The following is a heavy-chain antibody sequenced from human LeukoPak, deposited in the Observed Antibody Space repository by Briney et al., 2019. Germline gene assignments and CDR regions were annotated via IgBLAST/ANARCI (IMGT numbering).Heavy chain of an antibody. CDR1: GGTFSSYA. CDR3: ARAGYCSSTSCRPNWFDP. J-gene: IGHJ5*02. V-gene: IGHV1-69*06. Sequence: SVKVSCKASGGTFSSYAISWVRQAPGQGLEWTGGIIPIFGTANYAQKFQGRVTITADKSTSTAYMELSSLRSEDTAVYYCARAGYCSSTSCRPNWFDPWGQGTLVTVPS. CDR2: IIPIFGTA. D-gene: IGHD2-2*01.